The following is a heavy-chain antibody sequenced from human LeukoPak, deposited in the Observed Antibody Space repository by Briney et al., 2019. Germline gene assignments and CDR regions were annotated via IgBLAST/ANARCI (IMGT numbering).Heavy chain of an antibody. D-gene: IGHD3-22*01. J-gene: IGHJ4*02. V-gene: IGHV4-34*01. Sequence: PSETLSLTCAVYGGFFSGYYWSWIRQPPGKGLEWIGEINHSGSTNYNPSLKSRVTISVDTSKNQFSLKLSSVTAADTAVYYCARGSRWLLLRPRLFGYWGQGTLVTVSS. CDR1: GGFFSGYY. CDR2: INHSGST. CDR3: ARGSRWLLLRPRLFGY.